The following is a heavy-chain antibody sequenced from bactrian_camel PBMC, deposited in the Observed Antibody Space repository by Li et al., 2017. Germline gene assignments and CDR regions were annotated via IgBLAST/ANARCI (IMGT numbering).Heavy chain of an antibody. CDR3: VGEDIGVPTGFAF. V-gene: IGHV3S53*01. Sequence: VQLVESGGGSVQAGGSLRLSCVASENGFGKYCGGWFRQSPGKRHEGVATIDFDGTTDYASSVKGRFTISRDNAKNTVYLQMNSLKPVDTAVYYCVGEDIGVPTGFAFWGQGTQV. J-gene: IGHJ6*01. CDR1: ENGFGKYC. CDR2: IDFDGTT. D-gene: IGHD8*01.